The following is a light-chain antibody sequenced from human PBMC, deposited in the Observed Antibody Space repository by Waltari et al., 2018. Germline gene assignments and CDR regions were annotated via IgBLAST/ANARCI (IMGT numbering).Light chain of an antibody. V-gene: IGKV1-6*01. J-gene: IGKJ1*01. CDR3: LQDYSYPWT. CDR1: QAIRND. Sequence: AIQMTQSPSSLSAVVGDRLTITCRASQAIRNDLSWYQQKPGQAPNLLIYGASFLQRGVPSRFSGSGSGTDFILTISSLQPEDFATYYCLQDYSYPWTFGQGTNVDI. CDR2: GAS.